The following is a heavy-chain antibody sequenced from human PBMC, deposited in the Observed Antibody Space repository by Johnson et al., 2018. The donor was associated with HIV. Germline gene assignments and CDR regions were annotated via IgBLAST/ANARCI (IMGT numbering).Heavy chain of an antibody. D-gene: IGHD6-13*01. CDR2: ISYDGSNK. CDR1: GFTFSSYA. CDR3: AREFNIAAACLGGAFDI. V-gene: IGHV3-30-3*01. J-gene: IGHJ3*02. Sequence: QLVESGGGVVQPGGSLRLSCAASGFTFSSYAMHWVRQAPGKGLEWVAVISYDGSNKYYADSVKGRFTISRDNSKNTLYLQMNSLSAEDTAVYYCAREFNIAAACLGGAFDIWGQGTMVTVSS.